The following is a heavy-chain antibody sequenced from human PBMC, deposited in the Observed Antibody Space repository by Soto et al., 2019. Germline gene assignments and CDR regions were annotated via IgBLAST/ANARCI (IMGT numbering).Heavy chain of an antibody. CDR2: IDDTGST. Sequence: QVQLQESGPGLVKPSETLSLTCTVSGDSISSSYWNWIRQAPGKGLECIGYIDDTGSTNYNPSLQTRLTLSVDPSNNQYSLKLSSVTAADTAVYYCASGVLEWLLRDSYYYYMDVWGKGTTVTVSS. CDR3: ASGVLEWLLRDSYYYYMDV. D-gene: IGHD3-3*01. J-gene: IGHJ6*03. V-gene: IGHV4-59*01. CDR1: GDSISSSY.